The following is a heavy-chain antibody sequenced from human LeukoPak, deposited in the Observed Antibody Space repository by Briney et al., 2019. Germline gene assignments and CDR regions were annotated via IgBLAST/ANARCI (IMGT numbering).Heavy chain of an antibody. D-gene: IGHD3-22*01. V-gene: IGHV1-2*02. Sequence: ASVKVSCKASGYTFTGYYMHWLRQAPGQGLEWMGWINPNSGGTNYAQKFQGRVTMTRDTSISTAYMELSRLRSDDTAVYYCARDGNYYDSSGSDYWGQGTLVTVSS. CDR1: GYTFTGYY. CDR2: INPNSGGT. CDR3: ARDGNYYDSSGSDY. J-gene: IGHJ4*02.